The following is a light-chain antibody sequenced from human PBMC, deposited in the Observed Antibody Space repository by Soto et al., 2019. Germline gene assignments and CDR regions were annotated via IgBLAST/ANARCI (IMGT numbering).Light chain of an antibody. V-gene: IGKV3-15*01. Sequence: EIVMTQCPATLSVSPGERATLSCRASQSVSSDLAWYHQKPGQAPRLLIYGASTRATGIPDRFSGSGSGTEFTLTISSLQSEDFAVYYCQQYNSWPPITFGQGTRLEI. CDR1: QSVSSD. CDR2: GAS. J-gene: IGKJ5*01. CDR3: QQYNSWPPIT.